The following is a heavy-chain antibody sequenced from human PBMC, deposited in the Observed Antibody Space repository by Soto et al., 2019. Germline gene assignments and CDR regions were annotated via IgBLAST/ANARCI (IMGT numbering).Heavy chain of an antibody. J-gene: IGHJ5*02. V-gene: IGHV5-51*01. Sequence: KIACSGAGGNFVNYGGGRIRQIPGKCRECMGIIYPGDSDTRYSPSFQGQVTISADKSISTAYLQWSSLKASDTAMYYCARNAASPYCSSMSCHNGFDPPGEPPLGTGPS. CDR2: IYPGDSDT. D-gene: IGHD2-2*01. CDR1: GGNFVNYG. CDR3: ARNAASPYCSSMSCHNGFDP.